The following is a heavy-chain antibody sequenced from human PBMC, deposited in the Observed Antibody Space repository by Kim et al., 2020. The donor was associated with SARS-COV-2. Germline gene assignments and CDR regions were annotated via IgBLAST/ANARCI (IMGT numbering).Heavy chain of an antibody. V-gene: IGHV4-34*01. CDR2: INHSGST. CDR1: GGSFSGYY. Sequence: SETLSLTCAVYGGSFSGYYWSWIRQPPGKGLEWIGEINHSGSTNYNPSLKSRVTISVDTSKNQFSLKLSSVTAADTAVYYCARGGYSGYTRGSPGDYWGQGTLVTVSS. J-gene: IGHJ4*02. D-gene: IGHD5-12*01. CDR3: ARGGYSGYTRGSPGDY.